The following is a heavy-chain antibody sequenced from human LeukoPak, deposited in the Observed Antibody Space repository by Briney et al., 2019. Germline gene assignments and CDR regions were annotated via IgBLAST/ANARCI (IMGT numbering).Heavy chain of an antibody. CDR1: GGSISSYY. J-gene: IGHJ5*02. CDR2: IYYSGST. V-gene: IGHV4-59*01. D-gene: IGHD2-2*01. CDR3: ARGAPPDIVVVPAATLWFGP. Sequence: PSETLSPTCTVSGGSISSYYWSWIRQPPGKGLEWIGYIYYSGSTNYNPSLKSRVTISVDTSKNQFSLKLSSVTAADTAVYYCARGAPPDIVVVPAATLWFGPWGQGTLVTVSS.